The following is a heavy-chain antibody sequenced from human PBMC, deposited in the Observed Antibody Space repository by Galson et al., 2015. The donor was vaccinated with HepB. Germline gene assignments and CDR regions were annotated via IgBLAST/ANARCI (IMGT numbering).Heavy chain of an antibody. D-gene: IGHD1-26*01. V-gene: IGHV3-30*04. CDR1: GFTFSSYA. Sequence: SLRLSCAASGFTFSSYAMHWVRQAPGKGLEWVAIISYDGSNKYYAASVKGRFTISRDNSKNTLYLQMNSLRAEDTAVYYCAKDKDVASGSLDYWGQGTLVTVSS. J-gene: IGHJ4*02. CDR2: ISYDGSNK. CDR3: AKDKDVASGSLDY.